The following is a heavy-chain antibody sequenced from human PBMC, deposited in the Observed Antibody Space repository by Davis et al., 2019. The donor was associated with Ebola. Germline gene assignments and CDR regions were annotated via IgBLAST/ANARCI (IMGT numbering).Heavy chain of an antibody. D-gene: IGHD6-13*01. Sequence: PGGSLRLSCAASGFTFDDYTMHWVRQAPGKGLEWVSLISWDGGSTYYANSVKGRFTISRDNSKNSLYLQMNSLRTEDTALYYCAKGQGGYSSSWYDYWGQGTLVTVSS. J-gene: IGHJ4*02. V-gene: IGHV3-43*01. CDR1: GFTFDDYT. CDR3: AKGQGGYSSSWYDY. CDR2: ISWDGGST.